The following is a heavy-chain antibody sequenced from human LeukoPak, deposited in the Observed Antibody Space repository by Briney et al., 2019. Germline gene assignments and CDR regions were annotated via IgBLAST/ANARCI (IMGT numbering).Heavy chain of an antibody. J-gene: IGHJ3*02. V-gene: IGHV3-9*01. CDR2: ISWNSGSI. CDR1: GFTFDDYA. CDR3: AKDIRGPVYYDFWSGNPAFDI. D-gene: IGHD3-3*01. Sequence: GRSLRLSCAASGFTFDDYAMHWVRQAPGKGLEWVSGISWNSGSIGYADSVKGRFTISRDNAKNSLYPQMNSLRAEDTALYYCAKDIRGPVYYDFWSGNPAFDIWGQGTMVTVSS.